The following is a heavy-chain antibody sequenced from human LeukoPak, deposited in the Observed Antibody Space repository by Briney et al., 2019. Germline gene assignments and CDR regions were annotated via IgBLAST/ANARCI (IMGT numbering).Heavy chain of an antibody. J-gene: IGHJ3*02. D-gene: IGHD3-10*01. Sequence: SETLSLTCSVSGGSISTVGYDWSWIRQPPGKGLEWIGYISYTGGTYYNPSLKSRVSISADTSKRQFSLKMRSVTAADTAVYYCASTSKYIGSGRDDSFDIWGQGAMVTVSS. CDR1: GGSISTVGYD. CDR3: ASTSKYIGSGRDDSFDI. CDR2: ISYTGGT. V-gene: IGHV4-30-4*01.